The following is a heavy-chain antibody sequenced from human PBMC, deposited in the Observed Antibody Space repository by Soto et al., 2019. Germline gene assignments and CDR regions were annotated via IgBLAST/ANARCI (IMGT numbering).Heavy chain of an antibody. Sequence: SETLSLTCTVSGGSISSYYWSWIRQPPGKGLEWIGYIYYSGSTNYNPSLKSRVTISVDTSKNQFSLKLSSVTAADTAVYYCARRAYSSSWHTDYFDYWGQGTLVTVSS. CDR3: ARRAYSSSWHTDYFDY. CDR2: IYYSGST. V-gene: IGHV4-59*08. D-gene: IGHD6-13*01. J-gene: IGHJ4*02. CDR1: GGSISSYY.